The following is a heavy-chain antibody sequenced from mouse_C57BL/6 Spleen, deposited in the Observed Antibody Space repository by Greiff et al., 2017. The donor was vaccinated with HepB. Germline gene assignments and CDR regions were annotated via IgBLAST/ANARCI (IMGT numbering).Heavy chain of an antibody. J-gene: IGHJ2*01. CDR2: ISYDGSN. Sequence: VQLQQSGPGLVKPSQSLSLTCSVTGYSITSGYYWKWIRQFPGNKLEWMGYISYDGSNNYNPTLKNRISITRDTAKNQFFLKLNSVTTEDTATYYCASNVDYWGQGTTLTVSS. CDR3: ASNVDY. V-gene: IGHV3-6*01. CDR1: GYSITSGYY.